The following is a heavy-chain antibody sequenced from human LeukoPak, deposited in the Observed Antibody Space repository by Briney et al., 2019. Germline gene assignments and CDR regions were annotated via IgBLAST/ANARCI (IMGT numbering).Heavy chain of an antibody. Sequence: ASVKVSCKASRYIFTGYYMHWVRQAPGQGLEWMGWVNPNSGGTNYAQKFQGRVTMTRDTSISTAYMGLSRLRSDDTAVYYCARYQWLGPDWGQGTLVTVSS. J-gene: IGHJ4*02. CDR3: ARYQWLGPD. D-gene: IGHD6-19*01. CDR1: RYIFTGYY. V-gene: IGHV1-2*02. CDR2: VNPNSGGT.